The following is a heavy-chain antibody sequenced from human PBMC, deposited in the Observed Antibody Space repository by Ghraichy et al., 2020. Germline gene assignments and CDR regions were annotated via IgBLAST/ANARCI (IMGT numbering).Heavy chain of an antibody. CDR2: ISSRGDTT. CDR3: ARGGYSAFDY. V-gene: IGHV3-23*01. J-gene: IGHJ4*02. Sequence: LTCAVSGFSFSTSAMSWVRQAPGKGLEWVSTISSRGDTTYYADSVTGRFTISRDNSENTLYLQMSSLRAEDTAVYFCARGGYSAFDYWGQGTLVTVSS. CDR1: GFSFSTSA. D-gene: IGHD5-18*01.